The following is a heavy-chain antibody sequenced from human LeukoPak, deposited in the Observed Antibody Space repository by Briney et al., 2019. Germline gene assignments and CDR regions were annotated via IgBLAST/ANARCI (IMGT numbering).Heavy chain of an antibody. CDR3: ARADTTMVDPYIDY. CDR2: IMQDGSEK. CDR1: GFTFSSYW. J-gene: IGHJ4*02. Sequence: GGSLRLSCAASGFTFSSYWMGWVRQAPGKGLEWVANIMQDGSEKYYVDSVKGRFTISRDNAKNSLYLQMNSLRAEDTAVYYCARADTTMVDPYIDYWGQGTLVTVSS. V-gene: IGHV3-7*01. D-gene: IGHD5-18*01.